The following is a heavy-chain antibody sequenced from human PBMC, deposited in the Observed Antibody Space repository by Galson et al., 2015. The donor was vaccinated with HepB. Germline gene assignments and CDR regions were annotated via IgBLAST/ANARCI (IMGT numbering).Heavy chain of an antibody. CDR1: GFSLSTSGMR. CDR3: ARMMPGGAFDI. Sequence: PALVKPPQTLTLTCTFSGFSLSTSGMRVSWIRQPPGKALEWLARIDWDDDKFYSTSLKTRLTISKDTSKNQVVLTMTNMDPVDTATYYCARMMPGGAFDIWGQGTMVTVSS. CDR2: IDWDDDK. J-gene: IGHJ3*02. D-gene: IGHD2-2*01. V-gene: IGHV2-70*04.